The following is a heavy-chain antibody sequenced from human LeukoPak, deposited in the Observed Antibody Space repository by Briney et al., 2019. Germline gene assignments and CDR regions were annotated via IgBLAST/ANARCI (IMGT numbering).Heavy chain of an antibody. CDR3: GGSSGPNWFDP. Sequence: GGSLRLSCAASGFTFSNYWMNWVRQAPGKGMEWVAIIEKDGSEILYVDSVKGRFTISRDNAKNSLYLQMNSLRAEDTAVYYCGGSSGPNWFDPWGQGTLVTVSS. CDR2: IEKDGSEI. CDR1: GFTFSNYW. J-gene: IGHJ5*02. D-gene: IGHD3-22*01. V-gene: IGHV3-7*01.